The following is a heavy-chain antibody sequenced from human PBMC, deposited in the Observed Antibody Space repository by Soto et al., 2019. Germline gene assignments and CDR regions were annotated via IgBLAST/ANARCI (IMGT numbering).Heavy chain of an antibody. CDR3: ARSSVAVAGGRIYYYYYGMDV. Sequence: PGGSLRLSCAASGLTFSSYAMHWVRQAPGKGLEWVAVISYDGSNKYYADSVKGRFTISRDNSKNTLYLQMNSLRAEDTAVYYCARSSVAVAGGRIYYYYYGMDVWGQGTTVTVSS. D-gene: IGHD6-19*01. J-gene: IGHJ6*02. V-gene: IGHV3-30-3*01. CDR2: ISYDGSNK. CDR1: GLTFSSYA.